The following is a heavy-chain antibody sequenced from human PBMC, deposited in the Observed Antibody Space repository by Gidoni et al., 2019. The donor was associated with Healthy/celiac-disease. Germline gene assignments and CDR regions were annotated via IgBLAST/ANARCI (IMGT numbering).Heavy chain of an antibody. V-gene: IGHV4-39*01. Sequence: QLQLQESGPGLVKPSETLSLTCTVSGGSISSSSYYWGWIRQPPGKGLEWIGSIYYSGSTYYTPSLKSRVTISVDTSKNQFSLKLSSVTAADTAVYYCARGGGIAVAGIFDYWGQGTLVTVSS. CDR1: GGSISSSSYY. D-gene: IGHD6-19*01. CDR2: IYYSGST. CDR3: ARGGGIAVAGIFDY. J-gene: IGHJ4*02.